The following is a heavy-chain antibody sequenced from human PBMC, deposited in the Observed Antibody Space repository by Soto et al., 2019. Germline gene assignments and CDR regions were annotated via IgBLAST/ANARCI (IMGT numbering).Heavy chain of an antibody. Sequence: EVQLLESGGGLVQPGGSLRLSCAASGLTFSSYAMSWVRQAPGKGLEWVSAISGSATHTYYADSVKGRFIISRDNSGKTLYLQVTSLRAEDPAVYFWAKDRPHGRGYGFDVGGKGTMVTV. V-gene: IGHV3-23*01. CDR3: AKDRPHGRGYGFDV. D-gene: IGHD3-10*01. CDR1: GLTFSSYA. J-gene: IGHJ3*01. CDR2: ISGSATHT.